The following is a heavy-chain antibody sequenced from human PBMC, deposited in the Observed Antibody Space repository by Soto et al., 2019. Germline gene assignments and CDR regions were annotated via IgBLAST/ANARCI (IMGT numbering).Heavy chain of an antibody. J-gene: IGHJ4*02. CDR2: ISSGSSTI. CDR3: ARVYGIPVAGTLDF. Sequence: EVQLVESGGGLVQPGGSLRLPCAASVFTFSSYSMNWVRQAPGKGLEWVSYISSGSSTIYYADSVKGRFTISRDNAKNSLYLQMNSLRAEDTAVYYCARVYGIPVAGTLDFWGQGTLVTVSS. CDR1: VFTFSSYS. V-gene: IGHV3-48*01. D-gene: IGHD6-19*01.